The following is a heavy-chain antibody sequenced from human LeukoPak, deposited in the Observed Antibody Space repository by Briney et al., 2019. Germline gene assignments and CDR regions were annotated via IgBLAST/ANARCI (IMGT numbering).Heavy chain of an antibody. V-gene: IGHV1-2*02. J-gene: IGHJ3*02. CDR1: GYTFTGYY. Sequence: ASVKVSCKASGYTFTGYYMHWVRQAPGTVPEGTCWIKPYRGGISYGRKLQGRVTMTRDTSISTAYMELSRLRSDETAVYYCARETYYDSSGYYSYDAFDIWGQGTMVTVSS. CDR2: IKPYRGGI. D-gene: IGHD3-22*01. CDR3: ARETYYDSSGYYSYDAFDI.